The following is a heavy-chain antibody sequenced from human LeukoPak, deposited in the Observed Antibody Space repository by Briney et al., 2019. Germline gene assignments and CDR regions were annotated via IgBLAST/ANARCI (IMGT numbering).Heavy chain of an antibody. CDR2: ISGSGATT. CDR1: GFTFTTYG. CDR3: AKMTTGYYYTAFDI. Sequence: GGSLRLSRGASGFTFTTYGMSWLRQAPGKGLEWVSRISGSGATTDYADSVKGRFTISRDNSKNTPFLQMNSLRAEDTAVYYCAKMTTGYYYTAFDIWGQGTMVTVSS. D-gene: IGHD3-22*01. V-gene: IGHV3-23*01. J-gene: IGHJ3*02.